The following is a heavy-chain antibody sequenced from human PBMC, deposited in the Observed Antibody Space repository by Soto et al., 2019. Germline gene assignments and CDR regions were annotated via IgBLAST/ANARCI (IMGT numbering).Heavy chain of an antibody. Sequence: ASVKVSCKASGYTFTGYYMHWVRQAPGQGLEWMGWINPNSGGTNYAQKFQGWVTMTRDTSISTAYMELSRLRSDDTAVYYCARAAGDFPTYNWFDPWGQGTLVTVSS. J-gene: IGHJ5*02. V-gene: IGHV1-2*04. D-gene: IGHD7-27*01. CDR2: INPNSGGT. CDR1: GYTFTGYY. CDR3: ARAAGDFPTYNWFDP.